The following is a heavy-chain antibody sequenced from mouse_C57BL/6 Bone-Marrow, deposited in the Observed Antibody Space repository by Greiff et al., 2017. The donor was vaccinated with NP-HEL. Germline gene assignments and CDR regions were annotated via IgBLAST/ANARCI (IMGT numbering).Heavy chain of an antibody. V-gene: IGHV5-6*02. CDR3: ARRAQATRGSFDY. CDR2: ISSGGSYT. Sequence: EVNLVESGGDLVKPGGSLKLSCAASGFTFSSYGMSWVRQTPDKRLEWVATISSGGSYTYYPDSVKGRFTISRDNAKNTLYLQMSSLKSEDTAMYYCARRAQATRGSFDYWGQGTTLTVSS. D-gene: IGHD3-2*02. J-gene: IGHJ2*01. CDR1: GFTFSSYG.